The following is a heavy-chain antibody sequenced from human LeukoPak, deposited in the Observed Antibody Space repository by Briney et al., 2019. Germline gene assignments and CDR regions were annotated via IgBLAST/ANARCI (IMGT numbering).Heavy chain of an antibody. V-gene: IGHV3-30*04. CDR3: TTKVIRGNSGDDYDD. CDR1: GFTFSSYA. J-gene: IGHJ4*02. CDR2: ISSDGNDK. Sequence: GGSLRLSCAASGFTFSSYAMHWVRQAPGKGLEWVALISSDGNDKLYGDSVKGRFTISRDDSKSTLYLQMNSLRAGDTAVYYCTTKVIRGNSGDDYDDWGQGTLVTVSS. D-gene: IGHD5-12*01.